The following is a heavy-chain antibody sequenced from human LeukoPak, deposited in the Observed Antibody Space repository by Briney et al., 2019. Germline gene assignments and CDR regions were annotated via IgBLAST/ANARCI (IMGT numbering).Heavy chain of an antibody. V-gene: IGHV3-23*01. D-gene: IGHD3-22*01. CDR2: ISGSGVDT. CDR3: AKGSSYSSGNNWFDP. Sequence: GGSLRLSCAASGFTFSAYGMAWVRQAPGKGLERIPDISGSGVDTYYADSVKGRFTISRDNSLNTLYLQMNSLRAEDTAVYYCAKGSSYSSGNNWFDPWGQGTLVTVSS. J-gene: IGHJ5*02. CDR1: GFTFSAYG.